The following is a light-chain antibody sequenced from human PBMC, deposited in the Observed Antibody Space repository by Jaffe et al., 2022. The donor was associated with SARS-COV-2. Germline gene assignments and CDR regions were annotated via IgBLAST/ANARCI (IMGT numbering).Light chain of an antibody. Sequence: QSALTQPASVSGSPGQSITISCTGTSSDVGGHNYVSWYQHHPGKAPQLMIYDVTSRPSGVSNRFSGSKSGNTASLTISGLQAEDEADYYCSSFTIRSTYVFGTGTKVTVL. CDR3: SSFTIRSTYV. V-gene: IGLV2-14*03. J-gene: IGLJ1*01. CDR1: SSDVGGHNY. CDR2: DVT.